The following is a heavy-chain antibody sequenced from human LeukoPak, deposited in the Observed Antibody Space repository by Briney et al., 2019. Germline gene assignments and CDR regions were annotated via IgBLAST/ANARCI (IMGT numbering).Heavy chain of an antibody. V-gene: IGHV1-18*04. CDR1: GYAFTDYG. J-gene: IGHJ4*02. D-gene: IGHD5-24*01. CDR2: ISGYTGAT. CDR3: ARGWRSLQSNQISPFDS. Sequence: ASVKVSCKASGYAFTDYGIGWVRQAPGHGFEWLGWISGYTGATNYAQNLQARVTMTTDTATSTAYMELRSLTSDDTAMYYCARGWRSLQSNQISPFDSWGLGTLVTVSS.